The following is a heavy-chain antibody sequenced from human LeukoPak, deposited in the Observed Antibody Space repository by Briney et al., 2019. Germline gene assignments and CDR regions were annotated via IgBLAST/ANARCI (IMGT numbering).Heavy chain of an antibody. D-gene: IGHD6-19*01. CDR2: IYRGGST. CDR1: GFTVSSNY. V-gene: IGHV3-66*01. CDR3: AKAYSSGWLGFDF. J-gene: IGHJ4*02. Sequence: PGGSLRLSCAASGFTVSSNYMTWVRQAPGKGLEWVSLIYRGGSTYYADYVKGRFTISRDNSKNRLYLQMNSLRGEDTAVYYCAKAYSSGWLGFDFWGQGTLVTVSS.